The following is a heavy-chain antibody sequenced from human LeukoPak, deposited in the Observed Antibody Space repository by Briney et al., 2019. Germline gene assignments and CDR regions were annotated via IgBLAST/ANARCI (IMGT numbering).Heavy chain of an antibody. D-gene: IGHD5-12*01. Sequence: GGSLRLSCAASGFIFSDAWLSWVRQAPGKGLEWVGRIKRKSAGGTIDYGAPVKGRFTISRDDSKNTLYLQMNSLKTEDTAIYYCATEYSVFAFDIWGQGTVVTVSS. CDR3: ATEYSVFAFDI. V-gene: IGHV3-15*01. CDR2: IKRKSAGGTI. J-gene: IGHJ3*02. CDR1: GFIFSDAW.